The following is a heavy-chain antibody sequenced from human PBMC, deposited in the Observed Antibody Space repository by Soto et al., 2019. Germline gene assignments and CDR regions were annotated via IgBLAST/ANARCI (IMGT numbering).Heavy chain of an antibody. Sequence: QVQLVQSGAEVKTPGSSVKVSCKASGGSSKNYAISWVRQAPGQGLEWMGGIIPISGTADYAQKFQGRLTSTADKSTNTAYMELSSLRSEDTAVYYCARDMTVFTVPYFDYWGQGTLVTVSS. CDR3: ARDMTVFTVPYFDY. V-gene: IGHV1-69*06. D-gene: IGHD2-21*02. J-gene: IGHJ4*02. CDR2: IIPISGTA. CDR1: GGSSKNYA.